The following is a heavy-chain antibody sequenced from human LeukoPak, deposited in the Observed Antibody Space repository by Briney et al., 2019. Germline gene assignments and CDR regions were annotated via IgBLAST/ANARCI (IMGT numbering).Heavy chain of an antibody. J-gene: IGHJ4*02. CDR1: GFTFSNSW. D-gene: IGHD3-22*01. Sequence: GGSLRLSCAASGFTFSNSWMIWVRQAPGEGLEWVANIDQRGNDQRYVDSVKGRFIISRDNTKGSLYLQMNNLRVEDTALYYCARDWFSDSSGYYPSPGFDYWGQGTLVTVSS. CDR2: IDQRGNDQ. V-gene: IGHV3-7*03. CDR3: ARDWFSDSSGYYPSPGFDY.